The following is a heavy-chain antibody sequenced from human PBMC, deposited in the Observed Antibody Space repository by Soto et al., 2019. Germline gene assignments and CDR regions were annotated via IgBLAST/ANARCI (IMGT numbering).Heavy chain of an antibody. D-gene: IGHD3-3*01. CDR3: ARPHLRGRPFEFRSVPTASPYPYGLGV. CDR2: ILPVFRIV. CDR1: GGTFNTYP. V-gene: IGHV1-69*01. Sequence: QVQLEQSGAEVKKPGSSVKVSCQTSGGTFNTYPISWMPQAPGQGLEWLVVILPVFRIVNYAQHFQDRLNSPADGSTACVYVELRRLTSDHTAVYFCARPHLRGRPFEFRSVPTASPYPYGLGVWGQGPAVIVSS. J-gene: IGHJ6*02.